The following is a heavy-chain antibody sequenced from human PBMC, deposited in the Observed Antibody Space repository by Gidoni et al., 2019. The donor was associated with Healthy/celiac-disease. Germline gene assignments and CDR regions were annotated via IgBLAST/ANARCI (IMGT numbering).Heavy chain of an antibody. CDR1: GFTFDDYA. V-gene: IGHV3-9*01. CDR2: ISWNSGSI. D-gene: IGHD6-13*01. Sequence: EVQLVESGGGLVQPGRSLRLSCAASGFTFDDYAMHWVRQAPGKGLEWVSGISWNSGSIGYADSVNGRFTIARDNAKNSLYLQMNSLRAEDTALYYCAKSSSSWEFGIGDYWGQGTLVTVSS. J-gene: IGHJ4*02. CDR3: AKSSSSWEFGIGDY.